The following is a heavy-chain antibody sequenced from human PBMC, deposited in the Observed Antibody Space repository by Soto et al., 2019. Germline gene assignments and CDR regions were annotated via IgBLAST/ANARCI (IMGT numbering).Heavy chain of an antibody. CDR3: ASKFGELLADAFDI. CDR1: SPAIRSRNW. CDR2: IYHSGSI. D-gene: IGHD3-10*01. Sequence: SESLSLTSSKSSPAIRSRNWGTWLRQTPGKGLEWIGEIYHSGSINHNPSLKSRVTMLVDKSNNQFSLKMTSVTAADTAVYYCASKFGELLADAFDIWGQGTVVT. V-gene: IGHV4-4*02. J-gene: IGHJ3*02.